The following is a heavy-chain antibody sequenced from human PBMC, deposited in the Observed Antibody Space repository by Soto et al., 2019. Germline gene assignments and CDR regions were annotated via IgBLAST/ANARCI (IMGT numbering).Heavy chain of an antibody. V-gene: IGHV1-69*06. J-gene: IGHJ4*02. D-gene: IGHD6-19*01. CDR1: GGTFSSYA. Sequence: QVQLVQSGAEVKKPGSSVKVSCKASGGTFSSYAISWVRQAPGQGLAWMGGIIPIFGTANYAQKFQGRVTITADKSTSTAYMEMSSLRSEYTAVYYCARYARDFSGWYRVGYWGQGTLVTVSS. CDR3: ARYARDFSGWYRVGY. CDR2: IIPIFGTA.